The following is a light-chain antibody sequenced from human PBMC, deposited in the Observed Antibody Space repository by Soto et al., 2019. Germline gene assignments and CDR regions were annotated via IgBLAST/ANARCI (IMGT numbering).Light chain of an antibody. J-gene: IGKJ1*01. V-gene: IGKV3-11*01. CDR1: QSVSSY. Sequence: EIVLTQSPATLSLSPGERATLSCRANQSVSSYLAWYQQTPGQAPRLLIYDASDRATGIPVRFSGSGSGTDFTLTISSLEPEDFAIYYCQQRTNWPPSWTFGQGTKVEIK. CDR2: DAS. CDR3: QQRTNWPPSWT.